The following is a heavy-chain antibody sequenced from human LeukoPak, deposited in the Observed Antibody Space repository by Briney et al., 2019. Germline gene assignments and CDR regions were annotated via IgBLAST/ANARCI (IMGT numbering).Heavy chain of an antibody. CDR3: ARRIGRHFDY. CDR2: IYYSGST. D-gene: IGHD2-15*01. CDR1: GFTFSSYA. Sequence: PGGSLRLSCAASGFTFSSYAMSWIRQPPGKGLEWIGYIYYSGSTNYNPSLKSRVTISVDTSKNQFSLKLSSVTAADTAVYYCARRIGRHFDYWGQGTLVTVSS. V-gene: IGHV4-59*01. J-gene: IGHJ4*02.